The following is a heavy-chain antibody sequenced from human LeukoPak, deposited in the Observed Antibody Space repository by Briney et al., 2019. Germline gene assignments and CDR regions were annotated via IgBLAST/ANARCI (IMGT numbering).Heavy chain of an antibody. J-gene: IGHJ4*02. CDR3: TGSFRYGDYRY. D-gene: IGHD4-17*01. Sequence: QPGGSLRLSCAASGFTFSSYWMHWVRQGPGKGLVWVSRINSDGSSTSDADSVKGRFTISRDNAKNTLYLQMNSLRAEDTAVYYCTGSFRYGDYRYWGQGTLVTVSS. CDR1: GFTFSSYW. V-gene: IGHV3-74*01. CDR2: INSDGSST.